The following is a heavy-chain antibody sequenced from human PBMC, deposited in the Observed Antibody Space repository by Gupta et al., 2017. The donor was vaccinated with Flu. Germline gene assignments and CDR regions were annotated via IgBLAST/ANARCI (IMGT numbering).Heavy chain of an antibody. Sequence: GRGGSIYYAKSVKGRFSISRENLKYAMYLKMDRLSGEDTDVYYCGKGGGYNISYHLGYWGQGTLVTVSS. J-gene: IGHJ4*02. CDR2: GRGGSI. V-gene: IGHV3-23*01. CDR3: GKGGGYNISYHLGY. D-gene: IGHD5-12*01.